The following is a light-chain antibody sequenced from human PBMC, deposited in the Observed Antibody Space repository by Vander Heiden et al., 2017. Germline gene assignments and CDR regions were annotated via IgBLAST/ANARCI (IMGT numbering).Light chain of an antibody. J-gene: IGKJ1*01. CDR1: QTINTN. CDR3: QQSYSTMWT. Sequence: DIQITQSPSCLYASIGDRVTITCRASQTINTNLNWYQHNPGEAPKLLIYSSFNLQDGVPPTFSGSRSGTNFTLTISSLQPEDFASYFCQQSYSTMWTFGQGTKVEVK. V-gene: IGKV1-39*01. CDR2: SSF.